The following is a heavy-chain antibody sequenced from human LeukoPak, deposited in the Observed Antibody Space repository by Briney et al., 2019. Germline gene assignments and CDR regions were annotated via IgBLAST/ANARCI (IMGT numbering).Heavy chain of an antibody. V-gene: IGHV1-69*04. CDR3: ARDRYYDFWSGYHYYYGMDV. CDR2: IIPILGIA. D-gene: IGHD3-3*01. Sequence: KVSCKASGGTFSSYAISWVRQAPGQGLEWMGRIIPILGIANYAQKFQGRVTITADKSTSTAYLELSSLRSEDTAVYCCARDRYYDFWSGYHYYYGMDVWGQGTTVTVSS. J-gene: IGHJ6*02. CDR1: GGTFSSYA.